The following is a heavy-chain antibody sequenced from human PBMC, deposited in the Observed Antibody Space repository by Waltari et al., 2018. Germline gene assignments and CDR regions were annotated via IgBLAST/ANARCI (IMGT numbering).Heavy chain of an antibody. J-gene: IGHJ4*02. CDR2: VYYSGTT. CDR3: ARHEEIYDIILDY. CDR1: GDSIISSALY. V-gene: IGHV4-39*01. Sequence: QVQLQESGPGLVKPSETLSLTCPVPGDSIISSALYWAWIRQPPGKGLEWIGSVYYSGTTYYNPSLKSRVTISVDVPKNQFSLRLSSVTAADTGVYYCARHEEIYDIILDYWGQGTLVTVSS. D-gene: IGHD3-9*01.